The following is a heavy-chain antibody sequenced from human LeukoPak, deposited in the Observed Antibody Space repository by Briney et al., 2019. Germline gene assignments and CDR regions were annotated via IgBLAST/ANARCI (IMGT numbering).Heavy chain of an antibody. J-gene: IGHJ4*02. CDR3: ARDVAAAGIDGGADY. V-gene: IGHV3-21*01. D-gene: IGHD6-13*01. CDR2: ISSSSSYI. CDR1: GFTFSSYS. Sequence: GRSLRLSCAASGFTFSSYSMNWVRQAPGKGLEWVSSISSSSSYIYYADSVKRRFTISRDNAKNPLYLQMNSLRAEDTAVYYCARDVAAAGIDGGADYWGQGTLVTVSS.